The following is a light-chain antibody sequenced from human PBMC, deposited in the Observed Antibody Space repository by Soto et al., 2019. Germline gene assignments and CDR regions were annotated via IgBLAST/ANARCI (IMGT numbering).Light chain of an antibody. CDR2: GAS. V-gene: IGKV3-20*01. CDR1: QSVSSSY. CDR3: QQYGSSPSIT. J-gene: IGKJ5*01. Sequence: ESVFGQAPGTLSFSPVERPTLSCRASQSVSSSYLAWYQQKPGQAPRLLIYGASSRATGIPDRFSGSGSGTDFTLTISRLEPEDFAVYYCQQYGSSPSITFGQGTRLEI.